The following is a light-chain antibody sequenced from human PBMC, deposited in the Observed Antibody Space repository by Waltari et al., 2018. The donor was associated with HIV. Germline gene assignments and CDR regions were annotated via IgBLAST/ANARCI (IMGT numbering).Light chain of an antibody. J-gene: IGLJ3*02. CDR2: SND. Sequence: QSVLTQPPSVSRTPGQNVTISSSAGSTTLETTIVNWYQQVPEAAPKLLSYSNDQRPSGVPDRFSGSKSGTSASLAISCLQSADEADYYCSAWDDSLNGMFGGGTKLTV. CDR1: STTLETTI. CDR3: SAWDDSLNGM. V-gene: IGLV1-44*01.